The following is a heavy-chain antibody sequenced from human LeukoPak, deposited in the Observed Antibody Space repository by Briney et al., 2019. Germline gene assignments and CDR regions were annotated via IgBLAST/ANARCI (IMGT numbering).Heavy chain of an antibody. Sequence: GGSLRLSCAASGFAFSSYAMSWVRQPPGKGLEWVSVISRRDDYTYYADSVKGRFTISRDNSKNTLYLQMNTLRAEDTAVYYCARDNPVDTAMVTGYWGQGTLVTVSS. CDR2: ISRRDDYT. V-gene: IGHV3-23*01. CDR3: ARDNPVDTAMVTGY. J-gene: IGHJ4*02. D-gene: IGHD5-18*01. CDR1: GFAFSSYA.